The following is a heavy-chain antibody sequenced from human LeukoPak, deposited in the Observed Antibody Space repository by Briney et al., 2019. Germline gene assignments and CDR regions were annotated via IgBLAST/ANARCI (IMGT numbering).Heavy chain of an antibody. CDR3: AKGVAVVRLFEGFYFDS. CDR2: ISGGGSHT. D-gene: IGHD2/OR15-2a*01. CDR1: AFAFNDSP. Sequence: GGSLRLSCTASAFAFNDSPMNWVRQAPGKGLERVSTISGGGSHTYYADSVKGRFTISRDNSKNTLYLQMNSLGVEDTAVYYCAKGVAVVRLFEGFYFDSWGQGTLVTVSS. J-gene: IGHJ4*02. V-gene: IGHV3-23*01.